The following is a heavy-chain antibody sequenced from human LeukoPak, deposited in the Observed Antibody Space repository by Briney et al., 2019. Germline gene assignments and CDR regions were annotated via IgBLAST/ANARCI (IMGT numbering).Heavy chain of an antibody. J-gene: IGHJ4*02. V-gene: IGHV1-2*02. CDR1: GYTFTDYY. CDR3: ARGGTRTAASKFDY. CDR2: INPNSGGT. D-gene: IGHD6-13*01. Sequence: ASVTVSCKASGYTFTDYYMHWVRQAPGQGLEWMGWINPNSGGTKYAQKFEGRVTMTRDTSISTAYMELSRVTSDDTAVYYCARGGTRTAASKFDYWGQGTLVPVSS.